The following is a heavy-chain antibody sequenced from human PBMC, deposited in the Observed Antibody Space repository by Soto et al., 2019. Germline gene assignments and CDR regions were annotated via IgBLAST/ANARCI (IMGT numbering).Heavy chain of an antibody. J-gene: IGHJ4*02. D-gene: IGHD6-19*01. CDR1: GGTFSSYA. V-gene: IGHV1-69*06. CDR2: IIPIFGTA. CDR3: SRERDHSSGSFDY. Sequence: QVQLVQSGAEVKKPGSSVKVSCKASGGTFSSYAISWVRQAPGQGLEWMGGIIPIFGTANYAQKFQGRVTITADKTRSTAYMELSSLRSEDTAVYYCSRERDHSSGSFDYWGQGTLVTVSS.